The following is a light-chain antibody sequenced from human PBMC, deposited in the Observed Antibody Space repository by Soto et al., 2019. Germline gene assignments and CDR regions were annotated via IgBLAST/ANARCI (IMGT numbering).Light chain of an antibody. J-gene: IGLJ1*01. CDR2: DVS. V-gene: IGLV2-14*01. Sequence: QSVLTQPASVSGSPGQSITISCTGTSSDVGGYNYVSWYQQHPGKASKLMIYDVSNRPSGVSNRFSGSKSGNTASLTISGLQAEDEADYYCSSYTSSSTPYVSGTGTKVTVL. CDR1: SSDVGGYNY. CDR3: SSYTSSSTPYV.